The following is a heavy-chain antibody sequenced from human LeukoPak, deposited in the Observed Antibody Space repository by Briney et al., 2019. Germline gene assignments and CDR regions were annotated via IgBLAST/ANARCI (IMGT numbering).Heavy chain of an antibody. Sequence: GGALRLSCAASGFTFSGDWMSSVPQAPGKGLKWVANIKQEGSEKYYVHSVKGRFTISRDNAKNSLYLQMYTLRAEDTAVYYCVKDRRFLWLGELIIWGKGTLVTVSS. CDR1: GFTFSGDW. V-gene: IGHV3-7*03. D-gene: IGHD3-10*01. CDR3: VKDRRFLWLGELII. CDR2: IKQEGSEK. J-gene: IGHJ4*02.